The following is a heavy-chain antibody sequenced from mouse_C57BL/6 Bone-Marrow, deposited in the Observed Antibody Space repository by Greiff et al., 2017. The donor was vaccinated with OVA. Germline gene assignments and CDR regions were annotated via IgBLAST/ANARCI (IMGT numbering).Heavy chain of an antibody. J-gene: IGHJ3*01. Sequence: EVQLQQSGGGLVKPGGSLKLSCAASGFTFSDYGMHWVRQAPEKGLEWVAYLSSGSSSISSADTVKGRFTLSRDNAKNTLFLQMTSLRSEDTAMYYCARVPGCAYWGQGTLVTVSA. CDR2: LSSGSSSI. CDR3: ARVPGCAY. CDR1: GFTFSDYG. V-gene: IGHV5-17*01.